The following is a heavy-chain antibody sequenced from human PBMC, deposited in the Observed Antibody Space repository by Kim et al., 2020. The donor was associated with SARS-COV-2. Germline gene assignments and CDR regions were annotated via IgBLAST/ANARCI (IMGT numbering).Heavy chain of an antibody. CDR1: GGSINSHY. V-gene: IGHV4-4*07. CDR2: IYASGSY. CDR3: ARGVGFCSGTICSNWLDP. D-gene: IGHD2-2*01. J-gene: IGHJ5*02. Sequence: SETLSLTCAVSGGSINSHYWTWIRQPAGKRLEWIGRIYASGSYSYNPSLESRLTMSVDTSKNQFSLMLSSVTAADTALYYCARGVGFCSGTICSNWLDPWGQGILVTVSS.